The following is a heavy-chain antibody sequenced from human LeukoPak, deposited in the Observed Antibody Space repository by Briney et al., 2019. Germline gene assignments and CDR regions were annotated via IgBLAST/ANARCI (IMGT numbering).Heavy chain of an antibody. CDR1: GFTFSSYG. V-gene: IGHV3-30*02. CDR3: AKDSGIFGVVITWNWFDP. CDR2: IRYDGSNK. Sequence: GGSLRLSCAASGFTFSSYGMHWVRQAPGKGLEWVAFIRYDGSNKYYADSVKGRFTISRDNSKNTLYLQMNSLRAEDTAVYYCAKDSGIFGVVITWNWFDPWGQGTLVTVSS. J-gene: IGHJ5*02. D-gene: IGHD3-3*01.